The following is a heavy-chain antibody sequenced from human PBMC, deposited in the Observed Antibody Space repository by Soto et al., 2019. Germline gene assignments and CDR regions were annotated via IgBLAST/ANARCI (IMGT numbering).Heavy chain of an antibody. Sequence: ASVKVSCKASGYTFTSYDINWLRQATGQGLEWMGWMNPNSGNTGYAQKFQGRVTMTRNTSISTAYMELSSLRSEDTAVYYCARAPYYDILTGYYRDNWFDPWGQGTLVTVSS. CDR3: ARAPYYDILTGYYRDNWFDP. V-gene: IGHV1-8*01. CDR1: GYTFTSYD. D-gene: IGHD3-9*01. J-gene: IGHJ5*02. CDR2: MNPNSGNT.